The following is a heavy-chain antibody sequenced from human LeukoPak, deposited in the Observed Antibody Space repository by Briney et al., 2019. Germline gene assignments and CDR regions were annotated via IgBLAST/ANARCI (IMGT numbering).Heavy chain of an antibody. Sequence: PGGSLRLSCAASGFSLNNYWMSWVRQAPGKGLEWVASINQAGSDKYYLDSVKGRFTISRDNAKNSLFLQMNSLRAEDTAVYYCARGMIRGVMDEYWGQGTLVTVSS. CDR2: INQAGSDK. CDR1: GFSLNNYW. D-gene: IGHD3-10*01. V-gene: IGHV3-7*05. J-gene: IGHJ4*02. CDR3: ARGMIRGVMDEY.